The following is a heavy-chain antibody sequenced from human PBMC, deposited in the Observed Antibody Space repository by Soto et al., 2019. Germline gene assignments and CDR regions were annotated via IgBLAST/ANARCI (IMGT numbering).Heavy chain of an antibody. D-gene: IGHD6-13*01. CDR3: ARGYRQSGYSSSWVFDY. CDR1: GGSINSGVYY. CDR2: MYYSGST. J-gene: IGHJ4*02. Sequence: QVQLRESGPGLVKPSQTLSLTCTVSGGSINSGVYYWNWIRQHRGKGRERIGYMYYSGSTYYNPFLTSRVIISADTSANRFSLKLSSVTAAYTAVYLCARGYRQSGYSSSWVFDYWGQGTLVNVSS. V-gene: IGHV4-31*03.